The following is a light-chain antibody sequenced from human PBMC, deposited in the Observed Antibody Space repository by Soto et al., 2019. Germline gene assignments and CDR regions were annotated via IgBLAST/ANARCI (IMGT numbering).Light chain of an antibody. J-gene: IGKJ1*01. CDR3: QQGYTTRWT. V-gene: IGKV1-39*01. CDR2: ATS. Sequence: DIQMTQSPTSLSASVGDRVTITCRASQNIRSYLNWYQQIPGKAPNLLIYATSIFQTGVPSRFSGSGTGTDFTLTINGLQPEDFATYYCQQGYTTRWTFGRGTKVEIK. CDR1: QNIRSY.